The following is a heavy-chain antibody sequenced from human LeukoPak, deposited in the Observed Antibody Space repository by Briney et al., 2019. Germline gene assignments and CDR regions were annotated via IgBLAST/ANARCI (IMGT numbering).Heavy chain of an antibody. V-gene: IGHV4-59*08. CDR3: AKSGVTMDS. CDR1: GGSISSYY. J-gene: IGHJ5*01. Sequence: PETLSLTCTVSGGSISSYYWSWIRQPPGKGLEWIGYIYYSGSTNYNPSLKSRVHISVETYKDPFSQKPSSVAAADTVVYYCAKSGVTMDSWGQGTLVTVSS. D-gene: IGHD3-10*01. CDR2: IYYSGST.